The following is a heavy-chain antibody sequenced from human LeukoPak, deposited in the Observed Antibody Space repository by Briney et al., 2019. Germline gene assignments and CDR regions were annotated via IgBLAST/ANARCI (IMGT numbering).Heavy chain of an antibody. D-gene: IGHD6-13*01. CDR1: GYTFTSYG. J-gene: IGHJ5*02. Sequence: GASVKVSCKASGYTFTSYGISWVRQAPGQGLEWMGWISAYNGNTNYAQKLQGRVTMTTDTSTSTAYMELRSLRSDDTAVYYWARGPRQVGSSSWYWFDPWGQGTLVTVSS. CDR3: ARGPRQVGSSSWYWFDP. V-gene: IGHV1-18*01. CDR2: ISAYNGNT.